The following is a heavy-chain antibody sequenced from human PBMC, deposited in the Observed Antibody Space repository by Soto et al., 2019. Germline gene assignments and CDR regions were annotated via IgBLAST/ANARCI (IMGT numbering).Heavy chain of an antibody. V-gene: IGHV3-9*01. CDR2: ISWNSGSI. CDR1: GFTFDDYA. D-gene: IGHD3-3*01. J-gene: IGHJ6*03. CDR3: AKAGGGLWSGSFYYYMDV. Sequence: EVQLVESGGGLVQPGRSLRLSCAASGFTFDDYAMHWVRQAPGKGLEWVSGISWNSGSIGYADSVKGRFIISRDNAKNSLYLQMNSLRAEDTALYYCAKAGGGLWSGSFYYYMDVWGKGTTVTVSS.